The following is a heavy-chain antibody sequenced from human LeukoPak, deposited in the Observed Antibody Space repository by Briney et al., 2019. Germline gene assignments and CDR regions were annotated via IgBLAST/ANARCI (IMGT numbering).Heavy chain of an antibody. J-gene: IGHJ6*02. CDR3: ARVSGSYYNAYYYGMDV. V-gene: IGHV1-69*05. CDR1: GGTFSSYA. Sequence: SVKVSCKASGGTFSSYAISWVRQAPGQGLEWMGGIIPIFGTTNYAQKFQGRVTITRDTSASTAYMELSSLRSEDTAVYYCARVSGSYYNAYYYGMDVWGQGTTVTVSS. CDR2: IIPIFGTT. D-gene: IGHD3-10*01.